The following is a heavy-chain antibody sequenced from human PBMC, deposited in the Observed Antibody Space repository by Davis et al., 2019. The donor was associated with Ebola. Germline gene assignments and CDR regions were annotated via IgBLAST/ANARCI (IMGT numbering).Heavy chain of an antibody. CDR1: AFTFSSFG. J-gene: IGHJ6*02. CDR2: IWSDGTNK. V-gene: IGHV3-33*06. Sequence: PGGSLRLSCAASAFTFSSFGMHRVRQAPGNGLAWLPVIWSDGTNKYYAHSVKGRFTISRDDSKNTLYLQMNSLRGEDTAIYYCAKDLFWWSASDVWGQGTTVTVS. CDR3: AKDLFWWSASDV. D-gene: IGHD2-8*02.